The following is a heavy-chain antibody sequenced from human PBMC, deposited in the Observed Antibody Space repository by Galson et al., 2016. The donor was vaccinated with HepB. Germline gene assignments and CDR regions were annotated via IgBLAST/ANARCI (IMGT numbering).Heavy chain of an antibody. D-gene: IGHD1-26*01. CDR3: ASGRERSDLGGNYYYTLDV. CDR1: GYTFTTYP. J-gene: IGHJ6*02. Sequence: SVKVSCKCSGYTFTTYPIIWVRQAPGQGLEWLGGIIPLLPTPDYAQRFKVRVTITADTSTSTAYMELRSLKSDDTAVYYCASGRERSDLGGNYYYTLDVWGRGTTITVSS. CDR2: IIPLLPTP. V-gene: IGHV1-69*10.